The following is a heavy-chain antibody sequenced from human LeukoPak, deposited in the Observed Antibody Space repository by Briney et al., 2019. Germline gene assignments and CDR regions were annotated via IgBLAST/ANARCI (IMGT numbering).Heavy chain of an antibody. CDR1: GGSLSNYY. CDR2: INHSGST. D-gene: IGHD3-10*01. CDR3: ARGPASGSDFAWFDP. Sequence: SETLSLTCAVYGGSLSNYYWSWIRQPPGKGLEWIGEINHSGSTKFNPSLKSRVAILVAMSKSQFSLELRSVTAADTAVYYCARGPASGSDFAWFDPWGQGTLVTVSS. J-gene: IGHJ5*02. V-gene: IGHV4-34*01.